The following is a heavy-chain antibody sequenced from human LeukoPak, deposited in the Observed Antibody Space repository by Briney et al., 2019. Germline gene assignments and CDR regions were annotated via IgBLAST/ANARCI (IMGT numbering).Heavy chain of an antibody. D-gene: IGHD4-17*01. CDR3: ARQYHRDDGEQNWFDP. CDR1: GDSISSGDYY. CDR2: IYYSGTT. V-gene: IGHV4-39*01. Sequence: SETLSLTCSVSGDSISSGDYYWGWVRQSPVKGLEWLASIYYSGTTFYNPSLMSRATISIDTSNNRFSLEVNSVTAADTAIYYCARQYHRDDGEQNWFDPWGPGTLVTVSS. J-gene: IGHJ5*02.